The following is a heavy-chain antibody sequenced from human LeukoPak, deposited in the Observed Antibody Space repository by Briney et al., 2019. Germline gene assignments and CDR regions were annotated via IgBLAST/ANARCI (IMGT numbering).Heavy chain of an antibody. CDR3: ASTLGSIAPAGTAVVDY. J-gene: IGHJ4*02. Sequence: SQTLSLTCTVSGGSISSGDDYWRWIRQPPGKGLEWIGYIYYSGSTYYNPSLKSRVTISVDTSKNQFSLKLSSVTAADTAVYYYASTLGSIAPAGTAVVDYWGQGTLVTVSS. CDR1: GGSISSGDDY. V-gene: IGHV4-30-4*01. D-gene: IGHD6-13*01. CDR2: IYYSGST.